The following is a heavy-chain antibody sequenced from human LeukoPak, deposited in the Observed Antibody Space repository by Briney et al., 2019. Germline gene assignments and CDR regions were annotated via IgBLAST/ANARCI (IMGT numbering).Heavy chain of an antibody. V-gene: IGHV4-4*07. D-gene: IGHD6-19*01. Sequence: SETLSLTCTVSGDSISSYYWSWIRQPAGKGLEWIGRIYTSGSTNYNPSLKSRVTMSVDTSKNQFSLKLSSVTAADTAVYYCARDPLIAVAGTGDDYWGQGTLVTVSS. J-gene: IGHJ4*02. CDR2: IYTSGST. CDR1: GDSISSYY. CDR3: ARDPLIAVAGTGDDY.